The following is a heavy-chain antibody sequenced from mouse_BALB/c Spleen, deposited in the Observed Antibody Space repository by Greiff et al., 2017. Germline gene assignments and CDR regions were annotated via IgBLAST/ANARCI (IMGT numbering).Heavy chain of an antibody. CDR3: AYGYDAMDY. Sequence: EVKLMESGPGLVKPSQSLSLTCTVTGYSITSDYAWNWIRQFPGNKLEWMGYISYSGSTSYNPSLKSRISITRDTSKNQFFLQLNSVTTEDTATYYCAYGYDAMDYWGQGTSVTVSS. D-gene: IGHD1-1*02. CDR1: GYSITSDYA. V-gene: IGHV3-2*02. CDR2: ISYSGST. J-gene: IGHJ4*01.